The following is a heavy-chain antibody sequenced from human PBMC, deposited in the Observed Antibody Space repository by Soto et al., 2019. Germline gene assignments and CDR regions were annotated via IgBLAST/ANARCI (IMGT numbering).Heavy chain of an antibody. CDR1: GFTFSSYW. V-gene: IGHV3-74*01. D-gene: IGHD3-3*01. CDR2: INSDGSST. J-gene: IGHJ6*02. CDR3: ARGGDVLRFLEWLTHYYYYYYGMDV. Sequence: EVQLVESGGGLVQPGGSLRLSCAASGFTFSSYWMHWVRQAPGKGLVWVSRINSDGSSTSYADSVKGRFTISRDNAKNTLDLQMNSLRAEDTAVYYCARGGDVLRFLEWLTHYYYYYYGMDVWGQGTTVTVSS.